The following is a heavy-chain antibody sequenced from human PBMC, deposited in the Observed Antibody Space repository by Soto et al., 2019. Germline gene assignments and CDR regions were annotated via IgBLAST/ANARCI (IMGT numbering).Heavy chain of an antibody. CDR1: GFTFSSYW. D-gene: IGHD6-6*01. Sequence: EVQLVESGGGLVQPGGSLRLSCAASGFTFSSYWMHWVRQPPGKGLVWVSRIDGAGRSTIYADSVKGRFTISRDNAKNTLYLQMNSLRAADTAVYYCARVGSTSWYWGQGTLVTVSS. V-gene: IGHV3-74*01. CDR2: IDGAGRST. J-gene: IGHJ4*02. CDR3: ARVGSTSWY.